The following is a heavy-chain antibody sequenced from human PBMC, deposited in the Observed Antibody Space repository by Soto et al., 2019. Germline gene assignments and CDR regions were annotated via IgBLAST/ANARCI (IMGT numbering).Heavy chain of an antibody. J-gene: IGHJ4*02. D-gene: IGHD1-26*01. V-gene: IGHV3-11*01. CDR3: ARDRKPDVYLGNY. CDR1: GFIFSDYY. CDR2: ISDSGTIT. Sequence: GGSLRLSCAAPGFIFSDYYMGWFRQAPGKGLEWVSYISDSGTITYFADSVKGRFTISRDNAENSVHLQMDSLRAEDTAIYYCARDRKPDVYLGNYWGQGIQVTVSS.